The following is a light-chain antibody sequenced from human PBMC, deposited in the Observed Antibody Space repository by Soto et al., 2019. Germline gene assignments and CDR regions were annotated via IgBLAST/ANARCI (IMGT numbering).Light chain of an antibody. CDR2: DVY. CDR3: TSYTSSTPFYV. CDR1: RTDVEGYDY. V-gene: IGLV2-14*03. J-gene: IGLJ1*01. Sequence: QSVLTQPASVSGAPGQSIAISFTGVRTDVEGYDYVSWYQQHPGQAPQLIIYDVYNRPSGVSHRFSGSKSGDTASLTISGLHAEDEADYSCTSYTSSTPFYVYGSGTKVNVL.